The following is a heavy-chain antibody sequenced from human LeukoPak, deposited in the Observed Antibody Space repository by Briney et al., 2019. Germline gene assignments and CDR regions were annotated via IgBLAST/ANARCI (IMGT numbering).Heavy chain of an antibody. CDR3: ATNQIMIREYYFDY. V-gene: IGHV3-33*01. Sequence: GGSLRLSCAASGFTFSSYGMHWVRQAPGKGLEGVAVIWYDGSQKYYPDSVKGRFTISRDNSKNTLFLQTNSLRAEDTAVYYCATNQIMIREYYFDYWGQGTLVTVSS. J-gene: IGHJ4*02. D-gene: IGHD3-16*01. CDR1: GFTFSSYG. CDR2: IWYDGSQK.